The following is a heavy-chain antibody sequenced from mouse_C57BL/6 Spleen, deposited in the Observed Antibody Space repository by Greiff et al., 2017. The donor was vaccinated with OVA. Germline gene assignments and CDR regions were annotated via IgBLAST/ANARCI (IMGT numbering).Heavy chain of an antibody. Sequence: EVHLVESGGGLVKPGGSLKLSCAASGFTFSDYGMHWVRQAPEKGLEWVAYISSGSSTIYYADTVKGRFTISRDNAKNTLFLQMTSLRSEDTAMYYCARREYYGSSYDWYFDVWGTGTTVTVSS. J-gene: IGHJ1*03. V-gene: IGHV5-17*01. CDR3: ARREYYGSSYDWYFDV. D-gene: IGHD1-1*01. CDR2: ISSGSSTI. CDR1: GFTFSDYG.